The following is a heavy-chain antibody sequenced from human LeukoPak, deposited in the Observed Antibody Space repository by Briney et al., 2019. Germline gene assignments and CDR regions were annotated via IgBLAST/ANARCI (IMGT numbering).Heavy chain of an antibody. V-gene: IGHV4-38-2*02. J-gene: IGHJ4*02. CDR1: GYSICTWYY. Sequence: SETLSLTCTVPGYSICTWYYWGWIRQPPGKGLEGIGSIFHNGSTHYNPSLNSRVTDSLDTSKNQIALRLRSVAVSDTARYYWARVHGSFPGDFWGQGTLVTVSS. CDR3: ARVHGSFPGDF. D-gene: IGHD3-10*01. CDR2: IFHNGST.